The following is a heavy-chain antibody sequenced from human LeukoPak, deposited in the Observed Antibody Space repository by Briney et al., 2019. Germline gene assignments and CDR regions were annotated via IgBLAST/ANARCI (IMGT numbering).Heavy chain of an antibody. V-gene: IGHV1-24*01. CDR2: FDPEDGET. CDR3: ARAYRVVAATRDDAFGI. Sequence: ASVKVSCKVSGYTLTELSMHWVRQAPGKGLEWMGGFDPEDGETIYAQKFQGRVTMTEDTSTDTAYMELSSLRSEDTAVYYCARAYRVVAATRDDAFGIWGQGTMVTVSS. D-gene: IGHD2-15*01. J-gene: IGHJ3*02. CDR1: GYTLTELS.